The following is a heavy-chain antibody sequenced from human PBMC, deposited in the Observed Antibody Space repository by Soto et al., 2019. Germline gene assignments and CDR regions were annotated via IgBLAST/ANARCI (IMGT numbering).Heavy chain of an antibody. D-gene: IGHD2-2*01. CDR3: ARGYCSSTSCFDP. Sequence: SETLSLTCTVSGGSISSYYWSWIRQPPGKGLEWIGYIYYSGSTNYNPSLKSRVTISVDTSKNQFSLKLSSVTAADTAVYYCARGYCSSTSCFDPWGQGTLVTVSS. CDR2: IYYSGST. J-gene: IGHJ5*02. CDR1: GGSISSYY. V-gene: IGHV4-59*12.